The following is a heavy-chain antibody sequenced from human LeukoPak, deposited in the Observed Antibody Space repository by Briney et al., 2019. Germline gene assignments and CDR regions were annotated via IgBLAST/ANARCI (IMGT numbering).Heavy chain of an antibody. CDR3: ASHHYYDSSGLDDYFDY. V-gene: IGHV3-23*01. CDR2: ISGGGSST. Sequence: PGGSLRLSCAASGFTFSSYAMSWVRRAPGKGLEWVSTISGGGSSTYYADSMKGRFTISRDNSKNTLYLQMNSLRAEDTAVYYCASHHYYDSSGLDDYFDYWGQGTLVTASS. J-gene: IGHJ4*02. D-gene: IGHD3-22*01. CDR1: GFTFSSYA.